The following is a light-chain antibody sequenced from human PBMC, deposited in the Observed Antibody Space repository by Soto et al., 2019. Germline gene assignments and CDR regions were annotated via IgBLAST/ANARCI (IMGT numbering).Light chain of an antibody. CDR2: EVN. CDR1: SSDVGAYNY. CDR3: SSYASTSTAV. V-gene: IGLV2-14*01. Sequence: ALTQPASVSGSPGQSITISCTGTSSDVGAYNYVSWYQQHPGKAPKLMIYEVNYRPSGVSNRFSGSKSGITASLTISGLQAEDEADYYCSSYASTSTAVFGSGTKVTVL. J-gene: IGLJ1*01.